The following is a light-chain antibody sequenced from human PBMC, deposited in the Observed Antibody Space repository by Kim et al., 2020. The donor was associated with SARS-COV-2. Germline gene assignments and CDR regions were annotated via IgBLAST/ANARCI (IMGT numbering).Light chain of an antibody. J-gene: IGLJ3*02. CDR3: SAWDRSLTAWV. V-gene: IGLV10-54*01. Sequence: QAGLTQPPSVSYDLRQTATLTCTGNSNNVGAEGAGWLQQHQGHPPKLLSYRNNNRPSGISERFSASKSGNTASLTITGLQPEDEADYYCSAWDRSLTAWVFGGGTKVTVL. CDR2: RNN. CDR1: SNNVGAEG.